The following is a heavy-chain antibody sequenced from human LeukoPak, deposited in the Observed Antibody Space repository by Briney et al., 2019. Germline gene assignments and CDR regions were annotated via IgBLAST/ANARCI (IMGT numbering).Heavy chain of an antibody. V-gene: IGHV1-69*05. Sequence: ASVKVSCKASGGTFSSYAISWVRQAPGQGLEWMGGIIPIFGTANYAQKFQGRVTMTRDTSISTAYMELSRLRSDDTAVYYCARGRIMITFGGVADAFDIWGQGTMVTVSS. CDR2: IIPIFGTA. CDR3: ARGRIMITFGGVADAFDI. D-gene: IGHD3-16*01. J-gene: IGHJ3*02. CDR1: GGTFSSYA.